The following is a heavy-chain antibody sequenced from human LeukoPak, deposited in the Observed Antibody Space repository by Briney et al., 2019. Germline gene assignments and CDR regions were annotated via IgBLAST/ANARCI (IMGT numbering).Heavy chain of an antibody. J-gene: IGHJ4*02. Sequence: QPSETLSLTCTVSGGSISSSSYYWGWIRQPPGKGLEWIGNIYYSGSTYYNPSLKSRVTVSVDTSKNQFSLKLESVTAADTAMYYCARDPTSEISVPYYFDDWGQGTLVTVSS. CDR2: IYYSGST. D-gene: IGHD5/OR15-5a*01. CDR3: ARDPTSEISVPYYFDD. V-gene: IGHV4-39*02. CDR1: GGSISSSSYY.